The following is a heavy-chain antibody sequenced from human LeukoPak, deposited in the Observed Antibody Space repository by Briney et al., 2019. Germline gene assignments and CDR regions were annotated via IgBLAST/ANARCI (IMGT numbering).Heavy chain of an antibody. J-gene: IGHJ4*02. CDR1: GFTFSSYG. CDR3: AKIVGGSYYYFDY. CDR2: IRYDGSNK. V-gene: IGHV3-30*02. Sequence: GGSLRLSCAASGFTFSSYGMHWVRQAPGKGLEWVAFIRYDGSNKYYADSVKGRFTISRDNSKNTLYLQMNSLRAEDTAVYYCAKIVGGSYYYFDYWGQGTLVTVSS. D-gene: IGHD1-26*01.